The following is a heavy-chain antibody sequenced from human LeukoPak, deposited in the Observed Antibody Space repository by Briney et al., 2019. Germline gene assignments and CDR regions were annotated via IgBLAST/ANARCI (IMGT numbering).Heavy chain of an antibody. J-gene: IGHJ6*02. Sequence: GASVKVSCQASGYTFTGYYMHWVRQAPGQGLEWMGWINPNSGGTNYAQKFQGRVTMTRDTSISTAYMELSRLRSDDTAVYYCARTECSGGSCYYYYGMDVWGQGTTVTVSS. V-gene: IGHV1-2*02. CDR3: ARTECSGGSCYYYYGMDV. CDR2: INPNSGGT. D-gene: IGHD2-15*01. CDR1: GYTFTGYY.